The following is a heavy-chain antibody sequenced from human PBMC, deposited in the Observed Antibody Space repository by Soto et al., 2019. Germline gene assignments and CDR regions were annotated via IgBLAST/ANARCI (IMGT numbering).Heavy chain of an antibody. Sequence: LSLTCTVSGGSISSGGYYWSWIRQHPGKGLEWIGYIYYSGSTYYNPSLKSRVTISVDTSKNQFSLKLSSVTAADTAVYYCARDKGERSGYFDYWGQGTLVTVSS. CDR2: IYYSGST. D-gene: IGHD3-3*01. V-gene: IGHV4-31*03. CDR3: ARDKGERSGYFDY. CDR1: GGSISSGGYY. J-gene: IGHJ4*02.